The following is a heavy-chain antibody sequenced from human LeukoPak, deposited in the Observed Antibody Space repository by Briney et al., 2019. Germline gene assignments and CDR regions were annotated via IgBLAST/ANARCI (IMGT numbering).Heavy chain of an antibody. CDR2: IIPIFGTA. CDR3: ARGTYYYDSSGYQLTYYFDY. CDR1: GGTFSSYA. V-gene: IGHV1-69*13. J-gene: IGHJ4*02. Sequence: SVKVSCKASGGTFSSYAISWVRQAPGQGLEWMGGIIPIFGTANYAQKFQGRVTITADESTSTAYMELSSLRSEDTAVYYCARGTYYYDSSGYQLTYYFDYWGQGTLVTVSS. D-gene: IGHD3-22*01.